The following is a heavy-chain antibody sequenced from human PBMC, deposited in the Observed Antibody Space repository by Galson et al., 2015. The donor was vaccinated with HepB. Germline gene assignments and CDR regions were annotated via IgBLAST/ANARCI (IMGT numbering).Heavy chain of an antibody. D-gene: IGHD2-2*02. Sequence: SLRLSCAGSGFIFKDYALTWVRQAPGKGLQWVSGISGDAYGKYYTDSVKGRFTISRDNSNNRLCLQMTNMRADDTATYYCAKGRGWYTGFDSWGQGGLVTVSS. CDR2: ISGDAYGK. CDR1: GFIFKDYA. V-gene: IGHV3-23*01. CDR3: AKGRGWYTGFDS. J-gene: IGHJ4*02.